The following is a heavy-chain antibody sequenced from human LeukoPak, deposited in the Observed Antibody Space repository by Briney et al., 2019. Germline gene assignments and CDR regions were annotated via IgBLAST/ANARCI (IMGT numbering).Heavy chain of an antibody. J-gene: IGHJ4*02. D-gene: IGHD6-19*01. CDR3: ARVSGSSGWYPIDY. V-gene: IGHV3-53*05. CDR2: IYSGGST. CDR1: GFTVSNNY. Sequence: PGGSLRLSCAASGFTVSNNYMTWVRQAPGKGLEWVSVIYSGGSTYYADSVEGRFTISRDNSKNTLYLQMNSLRAEDTAVYYCARVSGSSGWYPIDYWGQGTLVTVSS.